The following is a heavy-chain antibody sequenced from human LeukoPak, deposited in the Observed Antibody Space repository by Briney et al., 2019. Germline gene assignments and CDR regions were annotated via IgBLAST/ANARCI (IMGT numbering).Heavy chain of an antibody. CDR1: GFTFSSYA. D-gene: IGHD7-27*01. V-gene: IGHV3-23*01. CDR3: AKDGGLWVSAHWGDS. J-gene: IGHJ4*02. Sequence: PGGSLRLSCAASGFTFSSYAMHWVRQAPGKGLKWVSTITTGDGNTYYADSVEGRFTVSRDDSKNTLYLQMNSPRAEDTAVYYCAKDGGLWVSAHWGDSWGRGTLVTVSS. CDR2: ITTGDGNT.